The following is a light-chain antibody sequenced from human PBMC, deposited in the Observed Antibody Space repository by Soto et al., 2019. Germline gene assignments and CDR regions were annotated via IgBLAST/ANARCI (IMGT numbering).Light chain of an antibody. V-gene: IGLV2-11*01. CDR2: DVS. J-gene: IGLJ1*01. Sequence: QSVLTQPASVSGSPGQSITISCTGTSSDVGSYNYVSWYQQHPGKAPKLMIYDVSKRPSGVPDRFSGSKSGNTASLTISGLQAEDEADYYCCSYAGSYVFGTGTKLTVL. CDR3: CSYAGSYV. CDR1: SSDVGSYNY.